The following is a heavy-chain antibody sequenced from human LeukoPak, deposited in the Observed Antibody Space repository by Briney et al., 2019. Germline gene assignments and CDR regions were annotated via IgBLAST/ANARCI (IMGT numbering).Heavy chain of an antibody. CDR3: ARDRSSSWYEVRYFDY. D-gene: IGHD6-13*01. Sequence: PSETLSLTCTVSGGSISSYFWSWIRQPPGKGLEWIGYSYYGGSTNYNPSLKSRVSISVDRSRNQFSLRLSSVTAADTAVYYCARDRSSSWYEVRYFDYWGQGTLVTVSS. J-gene: IGHJ4*02. V-gene: IGHV4-59*12. CDR1: GGSISSYF. CDR2: SYYGGST.